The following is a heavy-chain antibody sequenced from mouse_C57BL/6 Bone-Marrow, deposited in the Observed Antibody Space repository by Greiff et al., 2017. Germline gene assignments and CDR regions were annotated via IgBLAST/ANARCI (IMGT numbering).Heavy chain of an antibody. Sequence: QVQLQQSGAELARPGASVKLSCKASGYNFTSYGISWVKQRTGQGLEWIGEIYPRSGNTYYNEKFKGKATLTADKSSPTAYMEPRSLTSEYSAVYFCARLPYYYGSTYFDYWGQGTTLTVSS. CDR1: GYNFTSYG. J-gene: IGHJ2*01. CDR2: IYPRSGNT. CDR3: ARLPYYYGSTYFDY. D-gene: IGHD1-1*01. V-gene: IGHV1-81*01.